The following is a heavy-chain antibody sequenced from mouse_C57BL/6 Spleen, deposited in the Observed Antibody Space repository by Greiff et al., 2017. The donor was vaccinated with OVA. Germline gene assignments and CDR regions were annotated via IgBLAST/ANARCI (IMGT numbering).Heavy chain of an antibody. CDR2: IYPSDSET. V-gene: IGHV1-61*01. J-gene: IGHJ4*01. Sequence: VQLQQPGAELVRPGSSVKLSCKASGYTFTSYWMDWVKQRPGQGLEWIGNIYPSDSETHYNQKFKDKATLTVDKSSSTAYMQLSSLTSEDSAVYYCARRGNYLYYYAMDYWGQGTSVTVSS. CDR1: GYTFTSYW. D-gene: IGHD2-1*01. CDR3: ARRGNYLYYYAMDY.